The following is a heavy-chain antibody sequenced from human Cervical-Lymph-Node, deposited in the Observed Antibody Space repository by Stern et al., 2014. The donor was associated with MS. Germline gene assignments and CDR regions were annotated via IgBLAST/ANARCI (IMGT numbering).Heavy chain of an antibody. CDR3: ARGGDFDAFDI. V-gene: IGHV1-2*06. D-gene: IGHD2-21*02. CDR2: INPNRGGT. CDR1: AYTFTGYY. Sequence: QVQLVQSGAEVKKPGASMNVSCKASAYTFTGYYIHWVRQAPGQGLEWMGRINPNRGGTSYAQKVQGRVTMTSDTSISTAYVELTRLTSDDTAVYYCARGGDFDAFDIWGQGTMVTVSS. J-gene: IGHJ3*02.